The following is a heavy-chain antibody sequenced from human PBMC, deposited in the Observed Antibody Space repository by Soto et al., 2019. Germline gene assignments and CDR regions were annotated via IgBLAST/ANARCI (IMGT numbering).Heavy chain of an antibody. V-gene: IGHV3-49*03. Sequence: QPGGSLRLSCTASGFTFGDYAMSWFRQAPGKGLEWVGFIRSKAYGGTTEYAASVKGRFTIPRDDSKSIAYLQMNSLKTEDTAVYYCTRDKPPTIFGVVIYYYGMDVWGQGTTVTVSS. CDR1: GFTFGDYA. CDR3: TRDKPPTIFGVVIYYYGMDV. J-gene: IGHJ6*02. CDR2: IRSKAYGGTT. D-gene: IGHD3-3*01.